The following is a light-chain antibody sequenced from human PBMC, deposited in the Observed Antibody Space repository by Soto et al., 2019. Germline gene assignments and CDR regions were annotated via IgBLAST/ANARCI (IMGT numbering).Light chain of an antibody. J-gene: IGKJ4*01. Sequence: IVLTQSPGTLSLSPGDGATLSCRASQSVAGNYLAWYQQRPGQPPRVLIYGGSTRANDTPDRFSGSGSGTDFTLTISRLKPEDFAVYYCQQYGSSPPLTFGGGTKVEI. CDR1: QSVAGNY. V-gene: IGKV3-20*01. CDR3: QQYGSSPPLT. CDR2: GGS.